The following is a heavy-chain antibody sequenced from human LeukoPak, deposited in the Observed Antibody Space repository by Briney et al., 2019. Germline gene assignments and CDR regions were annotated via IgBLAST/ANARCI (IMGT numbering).Heavy chain of an antibody. V-gene: IGHV1-69*06. D-gene: IGHD5-18*01. J-gene: IGHJ4*02. CDR3: ARVPGALYSYDTRYYFDY. CDR1: GGTFSSYA. Sequence: GASVKVSCKASGGTFSSYAISWVRQAPGQGLEWMGGIIPIFGTANYAQKFQGRVTITADKSTSTAYMELSSLRSEDTAVYYCARVPGALYSYDTRYYFDYWGQGTLVTVSS. CDR2: IIPIFGTA.